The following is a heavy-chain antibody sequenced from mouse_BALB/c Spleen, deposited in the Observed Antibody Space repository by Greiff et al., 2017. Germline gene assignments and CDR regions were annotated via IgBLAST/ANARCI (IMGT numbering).Heavy chain of an antibody. CDR1: GFTFSSYN. V-gene: IGHV5-12-2*01. J-gene: IGHJ2*01. Sequence: EVKLVESGGGLVQPGGSLKLSCAASGFTFSSYNMSWVSQTPEKRLEWVAYISNGGGSTYYPDTVKGRFTISRDNATNTMYLQMSSLKSEDTAMYCCARHENWYYFDYWGQGTTLTVSS. CDR2: ISNGGGST. CDR3: ARHENWYYFDY.